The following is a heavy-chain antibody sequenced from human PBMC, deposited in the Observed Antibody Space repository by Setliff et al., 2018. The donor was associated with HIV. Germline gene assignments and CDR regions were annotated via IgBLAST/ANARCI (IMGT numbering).Heavy chain of an antibody. V-gene: IGHV1-69*13. J-gene: IGHJ1*01. CDR2: TMPIYGTP. D-gene: IGHD2-15*01. CDR1: GGTFSSYA. Sequence: AASVNVSCKASGGTFSSYAIYWVRQAPGQGLEWMGGTMPIYGTPNYAQKFQGRVTITADESTNTAYMDLSSLGSEDTAVYYCADTQGYCSRDSCFGSLPHWGQGILVTVSS. CDR3: ADTQGYCSRDSCFGSLPH.